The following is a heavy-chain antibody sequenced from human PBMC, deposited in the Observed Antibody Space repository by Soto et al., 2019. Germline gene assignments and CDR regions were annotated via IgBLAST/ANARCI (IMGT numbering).Heavy chain of an antibody. J-gene: IGHJ4*02. CDR1: GGSIGSYY. D-gene: IGHD3-10*01. CDR3: ARGNYGSGSYYPLFDY. Sequence: SETLSLTCTVSGGSIGSYYWSWIRQPPGKGLEWIGYIYYSGSTNYNPSLKSRVTISVDTSKNQFSLKLSSVTAADTAVYYCARGNYGSGSYYPLFDYWGQGTLVTVSS. V-gene: IGHV4-59*01. CDR2: IYYSGST.